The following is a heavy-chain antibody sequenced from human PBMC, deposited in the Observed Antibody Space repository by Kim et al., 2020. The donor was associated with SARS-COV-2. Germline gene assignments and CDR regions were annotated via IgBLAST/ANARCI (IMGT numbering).Heavy chain of an antibody. CDR3: AKDHRAVLRFLEWLPSNQYFDY. J-gene: IGHJ4*02. Sequence: TISRDNSKNTLYLQMNSLRAEDTAVYYCAKDHRAVLRFLEWLPSNQYFDYWGQGTLVTVSS. D-gene: IGHD3-3*01. V-gene: IGHV3-23*01.